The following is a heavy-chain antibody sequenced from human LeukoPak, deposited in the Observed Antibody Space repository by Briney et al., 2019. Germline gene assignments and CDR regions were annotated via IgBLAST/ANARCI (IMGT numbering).Heavy chain of an antibody. CDR2: ISYDGSNK. CDR3: ARVGSDWFDP. Sequence: GRSLRLSCAASGFTFSSCAMHWVRQAPGKGLEWVAVISYDGSNKYYADSVKGRFTISRDNSKNTLYLQMNSLRAEDTAVYYCARVGSDWFDPWGQGTLVTVSS. D-gene: IGHD3-16*01. V-gene: IGHV3-30*04. J-gene: IGHJ5*02. CDR1: GFTFSSCA.